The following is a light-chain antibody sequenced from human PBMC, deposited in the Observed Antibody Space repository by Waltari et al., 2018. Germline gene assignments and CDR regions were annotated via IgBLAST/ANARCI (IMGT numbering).Light chain of an antibody. Sequence: QSALTQPASVSGSPGQSITISCTGTSSDVGNYDLVSWYQHIPGKPPKLLIYEVIKRPSGISNRFSASKSGNTASLTISGLQAEDEGDYFCCSYAGSRTYYVFGTGTTVSV. CDR2: EVI. CDR3: CSYAGSRTYYV. V-gene: IGLV2-23*02. CDR1: SSDVGNYDL. J-gene: IGLJ1*01.